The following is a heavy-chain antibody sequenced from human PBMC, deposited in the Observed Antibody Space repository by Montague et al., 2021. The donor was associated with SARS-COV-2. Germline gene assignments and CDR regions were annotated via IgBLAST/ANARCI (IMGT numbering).Heavy chain of an antibody. D-gene: IGHD6-19*01. CDR1: GGSISSYY. CDR2: IYYSGST. Sequence: SETLSLTCTVSGGSISSYYWNWIRQPPGKGLEWIGYIYYSGSTNYKPSLKSRVTISVDTSKNQFSLKLSSVTAADEAVYYCARHKGGEWLVRRSAFDIWGPATTRTVSS. J-gene: IGHJ3*02. CDR3: ARHKGGEWLVRRSAFDI. V-gene: IGHV4-59*08.